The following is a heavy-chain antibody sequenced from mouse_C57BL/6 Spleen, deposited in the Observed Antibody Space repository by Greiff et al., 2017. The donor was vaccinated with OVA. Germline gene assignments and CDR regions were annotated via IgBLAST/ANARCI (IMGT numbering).Heavy chain of an antibody. CDR1: GFTFSDYG. CDR2: ISSGSSTI. CDR3: ARGGGLRRDYAMDY. V-gene: IGHV5-17*01. Sequence: EVKLVESGGGLVKPGGSLKLSCAASGFTFSDYGMHWVRQAPEKGLEWVAYISSGSSTIYYADTVKGRFTISRDNAKNTLFLQMTSLRSEDTAMYYCARGGGLRRDYAMDYWGQGTSVTVSS. J-gene: IGHJ4*01. D-gene: IGHD2-4*01.